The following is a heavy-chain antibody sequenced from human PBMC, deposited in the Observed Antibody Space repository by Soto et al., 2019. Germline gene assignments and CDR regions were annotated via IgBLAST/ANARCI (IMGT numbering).Heavy chain of an antibody. CDR2: MYHSGST. Sequence: PSETLSLTCTVSGDSISSGDYYWSWIRQPPGKGLEWIGYMYHSGSTYYNPSLKSRVTISIARSKNQFSLKLSSVTAADTAVYYCARVPDYWGQGILVTVSS. V-gene: IGHV4-30-2*01. J-gene: IGHJ4*02. D-gene: IGHD2-2*01. CDR1: GDSISSGDYY. CDR3: ARVPDY.